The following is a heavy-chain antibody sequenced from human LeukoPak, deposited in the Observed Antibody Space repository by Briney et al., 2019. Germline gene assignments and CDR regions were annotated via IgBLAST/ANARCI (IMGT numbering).Heavy chain of an antibody. Sequence: SETLSLTCAVYGGSFSGYYWNWIRQPPGKGLEWIGEINHSGSTNYNPSLKSRVTISVDTSKNQFSLKLSSVTAADTAVYYCARGVPGIAVRGSDYGMDVWGQGTTVTVSS. CDR1: GGSFSGYY. J-gene: IGHJ6*02. CDR3: ARGVPGIAVRGSDYGMDV. D-gene: IGHD6-19*01. CDR2: INHSGST. V-gene: IGHV4-34*01.